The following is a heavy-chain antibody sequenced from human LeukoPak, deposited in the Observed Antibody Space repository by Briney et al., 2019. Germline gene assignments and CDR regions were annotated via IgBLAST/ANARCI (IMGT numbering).Heavy chain of an antibody. V-gene: IGHV3-23*01. CDR3: ATDTMDFWSGYPPLAFDY. D-gene: IGHD3-3*01. J-gene: IGHJ4*02. Sequence: PGGSLRLSCAASGFTFSSYAMSWVRQAPGKGLEWVSAISGSGGSTYYADSVKGRFTISRDNSKNTLYLQMNSLRAEDTAVYYCATDTMDFWSGYPPLAFDYWDQGTLVTVSS. CDR1: GFTFSSYA. CDR2: ISGSGGST.